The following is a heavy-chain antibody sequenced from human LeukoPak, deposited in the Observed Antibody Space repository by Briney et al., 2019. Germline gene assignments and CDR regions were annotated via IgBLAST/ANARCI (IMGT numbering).Heavy chain of an antibody. V-gene: IGHV4-39*01. Sequence: SETLSLTCTVSGGSISSSSYYWGWIRQSPGKGLEWIGSIYYGGSTYYSPSLKSRVTISVDTSKNQFSLRLTSVTAADTAVYYCARGHRSSSAYHCNAMDVWGQGTTVTVSS. J-gene: IGHJ6*02. D-gene: IGHD2-15*01. CDR2: IYYGGST. CDR1: GGSISSSSYY. CDR3: ARGHRSSSAYHCNAMDV.